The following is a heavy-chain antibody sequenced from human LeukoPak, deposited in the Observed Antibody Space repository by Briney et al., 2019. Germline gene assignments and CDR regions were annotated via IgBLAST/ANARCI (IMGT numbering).Heavy chain of an antibody. J-gene: IGHJ4*02. CDR1: GYSFTSYW. D-gene: IGHD5-24*01. CDR3: TRRGDDYKFDH. V-gene: IGHV5-51*01. CDR2: LHPGYSDR. Sequence: GESLRISCKGSGYSFTSYWISWVRQMPGKGLEWVGILHPGYSDRRYSASFEGQVTMSADRSIWTAYLQWISLKASDTAMYYCTRRGDDYKFDHWGQGTLVTVSS.